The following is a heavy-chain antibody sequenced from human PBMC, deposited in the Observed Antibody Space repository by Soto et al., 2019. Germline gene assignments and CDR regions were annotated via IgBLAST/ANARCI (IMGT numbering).Heavy chain of an antibody. D-gene: IGHD3-22*01. J-gene: IGHJ3*02. V-gene: IGHV1-58*02. CDR3: AADTDSIGPSALAFDI. Sequence: SVKVSCKASGFTFTSSAMQWVRQARGQCLEWIGWIVVGSGNTNYAQKFQERVTITRDMSTSTAYMELSSLRSEDTAVYYCAADTDSIGPSALAFDIWGEGTMVTFSS. CDR1: GFTFTSSA. CDR2: IVVGSGNT.